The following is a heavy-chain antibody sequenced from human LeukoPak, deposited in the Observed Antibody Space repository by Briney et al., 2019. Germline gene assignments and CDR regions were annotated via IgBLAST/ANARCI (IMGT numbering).Heavy chain of an antibody. CDR3: AGVSESGWYYFDY. CDR1: GFTFSNFA. CDR2: ISFDGSNK. D-gene: IGHD6-19*01. V-gene: IGHV3-30*03. Sequence: GGSLRLSCAASGFTFSNFAMHWVRQAPGKGLRWVAVISFDGSNKYYADPVKGRSSISRDNSKDTLHLQMSSLRDEDTAVYFCAGVSESGWYYFDYWGQGTLVTVSS. J-gene: IGHJ4*02.